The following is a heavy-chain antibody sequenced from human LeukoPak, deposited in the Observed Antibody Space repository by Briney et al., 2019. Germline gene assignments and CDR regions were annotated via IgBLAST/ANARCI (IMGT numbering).Heavy chain of an antibody. V-gene: IGHV1-18*01. CDR2: ISAYNGNT. J-gene: IGHJ4*02. CDR1: GYTFTSYG. Sequence: ASVKVSCKASGYTFTSYGISWVRQAPGQGLEWMGWISAYNGNTNYAQKLQGRVTMTTDTSTSTAYMELRSLRSDDTAVYYCARGGSYYDGSGYYYSTTGDYWGQGTLVPVSS. CDR3: ARGGSYYDGSGYYYSTTGDY. D-gene: IGHD3-22*01.